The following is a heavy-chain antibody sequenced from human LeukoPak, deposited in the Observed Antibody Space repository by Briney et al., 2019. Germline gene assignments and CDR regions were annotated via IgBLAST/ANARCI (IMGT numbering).Heavy chain of an antibody. J-gene: IGHJ4*02. CDR2: IYSGGST. CDR1: GFTDY. D-gene: IGHD6-19*01. Sequence: GGSLRLSCAASGFTDYMTWVRQAPGKGLEWVSVIYSGGSTYYAASVKGRFSVSRDNSKNTVYLQMNSLRAEDTAVYYCTGVSFSSGWYRDYWGRGTLVTVSS. V-gene: IGHV3-53*01. CDR3: TGVSFSSGWYRDY.